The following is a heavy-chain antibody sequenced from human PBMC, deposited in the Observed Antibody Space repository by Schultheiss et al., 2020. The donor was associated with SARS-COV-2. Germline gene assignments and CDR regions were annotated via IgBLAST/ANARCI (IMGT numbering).Heavy chain of an antibody. Sequence: GGSLRLSCAASGFTFRTYSMNWVRQLPGKGLEWVSFISGDGHSIYYAASVKGRFTISRDNAKNSLYLQMNSLRAEDTAVYYCARDEGLMVYASSYYYGMDVWGQGTTVTVSS. CDR1: GFTFRTYS. CDR2: ISGDGHSI. D-gene: IGHD2-8*01. V-gene: IGHV3-21*01. CDR3: ARDEGLMVYASSYYYGMDV. J-gene: IGHJ6*02.